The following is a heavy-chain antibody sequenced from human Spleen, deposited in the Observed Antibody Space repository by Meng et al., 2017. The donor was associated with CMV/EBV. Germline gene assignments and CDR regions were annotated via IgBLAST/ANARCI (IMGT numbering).Heavy chain of an antibody. J-gene: IGHJ5*02. D-gene: IGHD3-10*01. CDR2: ISSSSSYI. V-gene: IGHV3-21*01. CDR3: ARSGHRTYNWFDP. Sequence: GESLKISCAASGFSFSDYYMSWVRQAPGKGLEWVSSISSSSSYIYYADSVKGRFTISRDNAKNSLYLQMNSLRAEDTAVYYCARSGHRTYNWFDPWGQGTLVTVSS. CDR1: GFSFSDYY.